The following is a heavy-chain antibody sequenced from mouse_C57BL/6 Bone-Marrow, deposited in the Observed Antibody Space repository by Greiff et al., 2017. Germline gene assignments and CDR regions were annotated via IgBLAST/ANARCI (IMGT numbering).Heavy chain of an antibody. CDR1: GYTFPSYW. CDR3: ARRTYYYGSSYSRDYFDY. Sequence: QVQLQQPGAELVMPGASVKLSCKASGYTFPSYWMHWVKQSPGQGLEWIGEIDPSASYSNYNQTFKGKSTLAVDTSSSTAYMQLSSLTSEDSAVYYCARRTYYYGSSYSRDYFDYWGQGTTLTVSS. D-gene: IGHD1-1*01. CDR2: IDPSASYS. J-gene: IGHJ2*01. V-gene: IGHV1-69*01.